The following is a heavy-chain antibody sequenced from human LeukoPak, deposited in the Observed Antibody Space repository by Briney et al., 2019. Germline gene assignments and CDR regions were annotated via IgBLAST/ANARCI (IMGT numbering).Heavy chain of an antibody. CDR3: AELGITMIGGV. D-gene: IGHD3-10*02. J-gene: IGHJ6*04. Sequence: GGSLRLSCAASAFTFSSYGMHWVRQAPGKGLEWVAYIQYDRTNEQYAHSVKGRFRISRDNSNNILYLQMNSLRTEDTAVYYCAELGITMIGGVWGKGTTVTISS. CDR1: AFTFSSYG. CDR2: IQYDRTNE. V-gene: IGHV3-30*02.